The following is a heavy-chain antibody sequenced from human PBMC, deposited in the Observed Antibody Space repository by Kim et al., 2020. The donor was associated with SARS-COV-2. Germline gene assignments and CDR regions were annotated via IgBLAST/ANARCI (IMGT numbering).Heavy chain of an antibody. CDR3: ARGRTTTRWVKGGFDP. CDR1: GGSFSGYY. V-gene: IGHV4-34*01. J-gene: IGHJ5*02. Sequence: SETLSLTCAVYGGSFSGYYWSWIRQPPGKGLEWIGEINHSGSTNYNPSLKSRVTISVDTSKNQFSLKLSSVTAADTAVYYCARGRTTTRWVKGGFDPWGQGTLVTVSS. CDR2: INHSGST. D-gene: IGHD4-17*01.